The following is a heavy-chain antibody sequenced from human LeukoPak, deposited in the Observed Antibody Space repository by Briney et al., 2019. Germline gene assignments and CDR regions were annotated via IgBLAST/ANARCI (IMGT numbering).Heavy chain of an antibody. CDR1: GFIVSSRY. D-gene: IGHD3-10*02. CDR3: ASGRDYFPIEY. V-gene: IGHV3-53*01. Sequence: GRSLRLSCAASGFIVSSRYMTWVRQTPGKGLEYISVIYITGNTFYADSVKGRFSLSRDNSVNTVFLHLSGLRAEDTGVYYCASGRDYFPIEYWGQGTPVTVAS. J-gene: IGHJ4*02. CDR2: IYITGNT.